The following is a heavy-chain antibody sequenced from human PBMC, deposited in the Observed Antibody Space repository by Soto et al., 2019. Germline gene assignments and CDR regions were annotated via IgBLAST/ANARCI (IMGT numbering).Heavy chain of an antibody. CDR1: GGSISSSSYY. CDR3: GRLGNCCSGGSCYSRFDY. CDR2: IYYSGRT. J-gene: IGHJ4*02. Sequence: SETLSLTCTVSGGSISSSSYYWGWIRQPPGMGLEWIGSIYYSGRTYYNASLKSGVTISVDTSKNQFSLKLSSVTAADTAVYYCGRLGNCCSGGSCYSRFDYWGQGTLVTVSS. V-gene: IGHV4-39*01. D-gene: IGHD2-15*01.